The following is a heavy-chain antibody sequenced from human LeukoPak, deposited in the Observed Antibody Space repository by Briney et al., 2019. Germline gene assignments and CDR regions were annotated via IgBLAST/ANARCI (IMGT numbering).Heavy chain of an antibody. D-gene: IGHD6-19*01. CDR1: GFTFSSYW. Sequence: PGGSLRLSCAASGFTFSSYWMSWVRQAPGKGLEWVANIKQDGSEKYYVDSVKGRFTISRDNAKNSLYLQMNSLRAEDTAVYYCARDRRGAYSSGDYWGQGTLVTVSS. CDR2: IKQDGSEK. J-gene: IGHJ4*02. V-gene: IGHV3-7*01. CDR3: ARDRRGAYSSGDY.